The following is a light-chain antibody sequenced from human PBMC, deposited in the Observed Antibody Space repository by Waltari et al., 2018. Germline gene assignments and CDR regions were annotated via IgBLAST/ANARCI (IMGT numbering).Light chain of an antibody. CDR2: GKY. Sequence: SSELTQDPAVSVALGQTVSITCQGASLRSPYASWYQQKPGQAPILVIYGKYNRPSGIPDRFSGSSSGDTASLTISGAQAEDEADYYCHSRDSSGDHVVFGGGTKLTVL. J-gene: IGLJ2*01. CDR3: HSRDSSGDHVV. CDR1: SLRSPY. V-gene: IGLV3-19*01.